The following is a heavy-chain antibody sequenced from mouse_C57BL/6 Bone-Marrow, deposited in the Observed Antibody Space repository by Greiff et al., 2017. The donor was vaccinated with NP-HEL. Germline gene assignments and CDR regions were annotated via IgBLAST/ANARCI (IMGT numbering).Heavy chain of an antibody. D-gene: IGHD4-1*01. CDR2: IDPSDSYT. V-gene: IGHV1-69*01. CDR3: ARGLGPGCDY. Sequence: QVQLQQPGAELVMPGASVKLSCKASGYTFTSYWMHWVQQRPGQGLEWIGEIDPSDSYTNYNQKFKGKSTLTVDKSSSTAYMQLSSLTSEDSAVYYCARGLGPGCDYGGRGTTLTVSS. J-gene: IGHJ2*01. CDR1: GYTFTSYW.